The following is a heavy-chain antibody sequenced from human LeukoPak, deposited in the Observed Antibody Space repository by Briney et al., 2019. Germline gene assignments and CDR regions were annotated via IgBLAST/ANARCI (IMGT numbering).Heavy chain of an antibody. D-gene: IGHD1-7*01. CDR3: AREALDQLELRSY. CDR1: GGTFSSYA. Sequence: PSVKVSCKASGGTFSSYAISWVRQAPGQGLEWMGRIIPILGIANYAQKFQGRVTITADKSTSTAYMELSSLRSEDTAVYYCAREALDQLELRSYWGQGTLVTVSS. CDR2: IIPILGIA. V-gene: IGHV1-69*04. J-gene: IGHJ4*02.